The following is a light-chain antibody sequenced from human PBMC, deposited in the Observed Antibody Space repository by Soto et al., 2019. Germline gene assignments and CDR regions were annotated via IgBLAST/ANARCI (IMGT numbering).Light chain of an antibody. CDR3: QSYDSSLSGYV. Sequence: QSVLTQPPSVSGAPGQRVTISCTGSSSNIGAGYDVHWYQQLPGTAPKLLIYGNSNRPSGVPDRFSGSKSGTSASLAITGLQAEYEADYCCQSYDSSLSGYVFGTGTKLTVL. V-gene: IGLV1-40*01. CDR1: SSNIGAGYD. J-gene: IGLJ1*01. CDR2: GNS.